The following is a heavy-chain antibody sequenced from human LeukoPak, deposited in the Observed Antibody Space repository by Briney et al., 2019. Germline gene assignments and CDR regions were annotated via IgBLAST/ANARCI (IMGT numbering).Heavy chain of an antibody. J-gene: IGHJ5*02. CDR1: GFRFSRRW. Sequence: GGSLRLSCVASGFRFSRRWMHWVRQAPGKGLVWVSRINDDGRTTTCADSVKGRFTISRDNAKNTLYLQMNSLRAEDTAVYYCVRDLGPGDSWGQGTLVTVSS. V-gene: IGHV3-74*01. CDR3: VRDLGPGDS. CDR2: INDDGRTT. D-gene: IGHD7-27*01.